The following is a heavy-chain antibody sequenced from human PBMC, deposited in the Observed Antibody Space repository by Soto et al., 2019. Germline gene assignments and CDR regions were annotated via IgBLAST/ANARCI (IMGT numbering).Heavy chain of an antibody. CDR1: GFTFTSSA. CDR3: AALRGHEDFSSTSFPVYAFDI. J-gene: IGHJ3*02. CDR2: IVVGSGNT. D-gene: IGHD2-2*01. V-gene: IGHV1-58*01. Sequence: SVKVSCKASGFTFTSSAVQWVRQARGQRLEWIGWIVVGSGNTNYAQKFQERVTITRDMSTSTAYMELSSLRSEDTAVYYCAALRGHEDFSSTSFPVYAFDIWGQGTMVTVSS.